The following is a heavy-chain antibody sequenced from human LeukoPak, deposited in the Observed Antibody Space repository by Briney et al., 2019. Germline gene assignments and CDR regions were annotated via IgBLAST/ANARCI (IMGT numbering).Heavy chain of an antibody. D-gene: IGHD3-9*01. Sequence: ASVKVSCKASGYTXTSYGISWVRQAPGQGLEWMGWISAYNGNTNYAQKLQGRVTMTTDTSTSTAYMELRSLRSDDTAVYYCALRYFDWLSRFDAFDIWGQGTMVTVSS. J-gene: IGHJ3*02. CDR1: GYTXTSYG. V-gene: IGHV1-18*01. CDR3: ALRYFDWLSRFDAFDI. CDR2: ISAYNGNT.